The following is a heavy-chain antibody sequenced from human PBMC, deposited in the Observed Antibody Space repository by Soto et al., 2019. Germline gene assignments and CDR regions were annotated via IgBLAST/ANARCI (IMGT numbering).Heavy chain of an antibody. Sequence: GGSLRLSCAASGFTFSSYAMSWVRQAPGKGLEWVSAISGSGGSTYYADSVKGRFTISRDNSKNTLYLQMNSLRAEDTAVYDCARFRGGIVVVTKPFDYWGQGTLVTVSS. CDR3: ARFRGGIVVVTKPFDY. CDR2: ISGSGGST. J-gene: IGHJ4*02. CDR1: GFTFSSYA. D-gene: IGHD3-22*01. V-gene: IGHV3-23*01.